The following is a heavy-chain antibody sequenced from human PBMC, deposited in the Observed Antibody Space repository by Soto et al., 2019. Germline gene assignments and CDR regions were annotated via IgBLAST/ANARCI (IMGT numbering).Heavy chain of an antibody. CDR2: ISYDGSNK. CDR3: AKDSGSYGKGYFDY. Sequence: ESGGGVVQPGRSLRLSCAASGFTFSSYGMHWVRQAPGKGLEWVAVISYDGSNKYYADSVKGRFTISRDNSKNTLYLQMNSLRAEDTAVYYCAKDSGSYGKGYFDYWGQGTLVTVSS. CDR1: GFTFSSYG. J-gene: IGHJ4*02. V-gene: IGHV3-30*18. D-gene: IGHD1-26*01.